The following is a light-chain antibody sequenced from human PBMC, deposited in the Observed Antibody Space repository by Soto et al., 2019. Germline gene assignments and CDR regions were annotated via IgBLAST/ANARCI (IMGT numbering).Light chain of an antibody. V-gene: IGKV3-11*01. CDR3: QQYNNWPQT. Sequence: LTQSASALSLSPGERATLSCRASQSISRSLAWYQQKPGQAPRLLIYDASNRATGIPARFSGSGSGTDFTLTISSLEPEDFAEYHCQQYNNWPQTFGQGTKVDIK. CDR1: QSISRS. J-gene: IGKJ1*01. CDR2: DAS.